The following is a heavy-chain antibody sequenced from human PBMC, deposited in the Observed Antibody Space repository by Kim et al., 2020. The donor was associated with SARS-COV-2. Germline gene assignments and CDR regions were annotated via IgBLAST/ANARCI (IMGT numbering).Heavy chain of an antibody. CDR3: ARGRAGVVTSPVLGVGPYYPYYAMDV. CDR1: GGSFSDYT. V-gene: IGHV4-34*01. D-gene: IGHD2-8*02. J-gene: IGHJ6*02. Sequence: SETLSLTCAVYGGSFSDYTWSWSRQPPGQGLEWIGEINDSGSTNLSQSLKSRSTISVDTSKSQFSLRLKSMTATDAAVYDCARGRAGVVTSPVLGVGPYYPYYAMDVWGRGTPVAVSS. CDR2: INDSGST.